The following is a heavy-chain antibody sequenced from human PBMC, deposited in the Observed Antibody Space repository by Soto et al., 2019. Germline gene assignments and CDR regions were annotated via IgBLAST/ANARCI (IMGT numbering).Heavy chain of an antibody. CDR1: GGSISSSSYY. CDR3: ARQPPHGRRGLANNWYFDL. Sequence: PSETLSLTCTVSGGSISSSSYYWGWIRQPPGKGLEWIGTIYYSGSTYYNPSLKSRVTISVDTSKNQFSLKLSSVTAADTAVYYCARQPPHGRRGLANNWYFDLWGRGTLVTVSS. D-gene: IGHD2-15*01. CDR2: IYYSGST. J-gene: IGHJ2*01. V-gene: IGHV4-39*01.